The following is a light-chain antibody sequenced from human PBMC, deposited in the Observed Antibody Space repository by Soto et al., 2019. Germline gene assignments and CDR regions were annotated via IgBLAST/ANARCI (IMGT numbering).Light chain of an antibody. CDR1: QSISNN. V-gene: IGKV3-15*01. CDR3: QQFHNWPRT. J-gene: IGKJ1*01. Sequence: EIVFTQSPGTLSPSPGERATLSCRASQSISNNYLAWYQQKPGQAPRLLIYGASTRAAGIPARFSGSGSGTEFTLTITSLQSEDFAVYYCQQFHNWPRTFGQGTK. CDR2: GAS.